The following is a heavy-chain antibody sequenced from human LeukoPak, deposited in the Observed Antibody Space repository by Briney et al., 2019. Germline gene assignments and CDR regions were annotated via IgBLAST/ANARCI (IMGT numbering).Heavy chain of an antibody. CDR2: IYYSGST. J-gene: IGHJ4*02. D-gene: IGHD2-2*02. Sequence: PSATLSLTCTDSGGSINNYYWSWIRQPPGKGLEWIGYIYYSGSTNYNPSPQSRVTISVDTSKHQFSLTLNSVTAAGTAVYYSATAPSTLLYPDYWGRGPLLTVSS. V-gene: IGHV4-59*01. CDR1: GGSINNYY. CDR3: ATAPSTLLYPDY.